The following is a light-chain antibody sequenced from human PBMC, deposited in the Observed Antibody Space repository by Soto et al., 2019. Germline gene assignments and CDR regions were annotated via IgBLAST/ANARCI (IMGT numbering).Light chain of an antibody. J-gene: IGKJ1*01. CDR1: QSVSSSY. CDR3: QQDGSSPWT. Sequence: ENVLTQSPGTLSLSPGERATLSCRASQSVSSSYLAWYQQKPGQAPRLLIYVASSRATGIPDRFSGSGSGTDFTLTISRLAPEDSAVYYCQQDGSSPWTFGQGTKVEIK. CDR2: VAS. V-gene: IGKV3-20*01.